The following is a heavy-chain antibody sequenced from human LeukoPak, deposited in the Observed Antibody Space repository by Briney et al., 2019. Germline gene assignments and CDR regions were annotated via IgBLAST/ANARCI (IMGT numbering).Heavy chain of an antibody. CDR1: GYTFTVYY. CDR2: INPNSGGT. V-gene: IGHV1-2*02. D-gene: IGHD2-15*01. Sequence: ASVKVSCKASGYTFTVYYMHWVRQAPGQGLEWMGWINPNSGGTNYAQKFQGGVTMTRDTSISTAYMELSRLRSDDTAVYYCARERTLTSCYDYWGQGTLVTVSS. CDR3: ARERTLTSCYDY. J-gene: IGHJ4*02.